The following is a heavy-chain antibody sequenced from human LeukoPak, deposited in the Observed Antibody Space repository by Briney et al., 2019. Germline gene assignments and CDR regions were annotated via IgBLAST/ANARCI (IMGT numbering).Heavy chain of an antibody. V-gene: IGHV3-53*01. Sequence: TGGSLRLSCAASGFTVSSNYMSWVRQAPGKGLEWGSVIYSGGSTYYADSVKGRFTISRDNSKNTLYLQMNSLRAEDTAVYYCARSSRYYYYYMDVWGKGTTVTVSS. CDR1: GFTVSSNY. CDR2: IYSGGST. CDR3: ARSSRYYYYYMDV. J-gene: IGHJ6*03.